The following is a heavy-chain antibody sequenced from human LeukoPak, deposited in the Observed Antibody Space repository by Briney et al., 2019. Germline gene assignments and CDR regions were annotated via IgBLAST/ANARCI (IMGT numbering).Heavy chain of an antibody. CDR2: ISYDGSNK. J-gene: IGHJ4*02. V-gene: IGHV3-30-3*01. Sequence: GGSLRLPCAASGFTFSSYAMHWVRQAPGKGLEWVAVISYDGSNKYYADSVKGRFTISRDNSKNTLYLQMNSLRAEDTAVYYCASPRYDFWSGMRNFDYWGQGTLVTVSS. D-gene: IGHD3-3*01. CDR3: ASPRYDFWSGMRNFDY. CDR1: GFTFSSYA.